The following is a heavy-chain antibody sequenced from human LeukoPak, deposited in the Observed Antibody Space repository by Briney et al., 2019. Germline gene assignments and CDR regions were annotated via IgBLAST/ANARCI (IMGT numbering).Heavy chain of an antibody. CDR2: IYTSGST. J-gene: IGHJ4*02. Sequence: SQTLSLTCTVSGGSNSSDSYYWTWIRQPAGKGLEWIGRIYTSGSTNYNPSLKSRVTILVDTSKNQFSLKLSSVTAADTAVYFCARDSAQYSSGWYTDYWGQGTLVTVSS. CDR3: ARDSAQYSSGWYTDY. D-gene: IGHD6-19*01. V-gene: IGHV4-61*02. CDR1: GGSNSSDSYY.